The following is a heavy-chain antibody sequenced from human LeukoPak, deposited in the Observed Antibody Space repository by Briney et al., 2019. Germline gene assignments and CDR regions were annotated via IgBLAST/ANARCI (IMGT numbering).Heavy chain of an antibody. CDR2: ISGSGGST. CDR3: AKDARSTPDGFDY. D-gene: IGHD2-15*01. CDR1: GFTFSSYV. J-gene: IGHJ4*02. V-gene: IGHV3-23*01. Sequence: PGGSLRLSCAASGFTFSSYVMSWVRQAPGKGLEWVSAISGSGGSTYYADSVKGRFTISRDNSKNTLYLQMNSLRAEDTAVFYCAKDARSTPDGFDYWGQGTLVTVSS.